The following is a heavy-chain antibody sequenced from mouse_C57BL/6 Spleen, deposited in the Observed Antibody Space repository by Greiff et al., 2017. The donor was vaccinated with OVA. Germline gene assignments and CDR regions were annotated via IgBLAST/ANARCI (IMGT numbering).Heavy chain of an antibody. CDR1: GYTFTSYW. Sequence: QVQLQQPGAELVKPGASVKLSCKASGYTFTSYWMQWVKQRPGQGLEWIGEIDPSDGYTTYNQKFKGKATLTVDNSSSTAYMQLRSLTFEDSAVYYCGRWGEDDDVAYGGQGTLVTVSA. V-gene: IGHV1-50*01. CDR3: GRWGEDDDVAY. D-gene: IGHD2-4*01. CDR2: IDPSDGYT. J-gene: IGHJ3*01.